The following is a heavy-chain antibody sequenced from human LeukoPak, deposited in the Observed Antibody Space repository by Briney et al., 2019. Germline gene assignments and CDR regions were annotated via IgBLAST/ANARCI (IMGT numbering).Heavy chain of an antibody. V-gene: IGHV3-74*01. CDR1: GLSVSDYY. Sequence: GGSLRLSCAASGLSVSDYYMSWVRQAPGKGLVWVSRINTDGSSTIYADSVKGRFTISRDNAKNTLYLQMNSLRAEDTAVYYCTRGYVGIDYWGQGTLVTVSS. J-gene: IGHJ4*02. CDR2: INTDGSST. D-gene: IGHD5-12*01. CDR3: TRGYVGIDY.